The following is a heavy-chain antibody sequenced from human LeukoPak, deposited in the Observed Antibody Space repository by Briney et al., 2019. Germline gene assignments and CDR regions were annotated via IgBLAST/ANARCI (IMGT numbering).Heavy chain of an antibody. CDR2: IYPGDSDT. J-gene: IGHJ3*02. V-gene: IGHV5-51*01. D-gene: IGHD2-15*01. CDR3: ATTYCSGGSCYDAFDI. Sequence: GESLKISCKGSGYSFTSNWIGWVRQMPGKGLEWMGIIYPGDSDTRYSPSLQGQVTISADKSISTAYLQWSSLKASDTAMYYCATTYCSGGSCYDAFDIWGQGTMVTVSS. CDR1: GYSFTSNW.